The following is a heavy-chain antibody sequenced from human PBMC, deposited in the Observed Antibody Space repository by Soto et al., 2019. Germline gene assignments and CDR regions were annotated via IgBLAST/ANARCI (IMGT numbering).Heavy chain of an antibody. CDR1: GFTFEDSG. J-gene: IGHJ4*02. CDR2: LYSDDST. D-gene: IGHD6-13*01. CDR3: ARVDTLTAAVDY. Sequence: PGGSLRLSCAASGFTFEDSGMSWVRQAPGKGLEWVSLLYSDDSTYYADSVKGRLTISRDNSKNTLFLQMNSLTAEDTAVYYCARVDTLTAAVDYWGQGTLVTV. V-gene: IGHV3-66*01.